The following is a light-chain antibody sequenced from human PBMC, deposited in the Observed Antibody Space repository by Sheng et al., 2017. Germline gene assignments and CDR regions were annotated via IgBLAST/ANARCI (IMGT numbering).Light chain of an antibody. Sequence: IVLTQSPGTLSLSPGERATLSCRASQSVSNLAWYQQKPGQAPRLLIYATSSRATGVPDKFTGSGSGTDFSLTISRLEPEDFAVYYCQQYSSSPQTFGQGTKVEIK. CDR1: QSVSN. V-gene: IGKV3-20*01. CDR3: QQYSSSPQT. CDR2: ATS. J-gene: IGKJ1*01.